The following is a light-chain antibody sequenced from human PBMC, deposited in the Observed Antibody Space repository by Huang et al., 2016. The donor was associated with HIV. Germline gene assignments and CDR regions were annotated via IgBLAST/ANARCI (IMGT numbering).Light chain of an antibody. Sequence: DIQMTQSPSSLSASVGDRVTITCQASQDISNYLNWYQQKPGNAPKVLIYAASNLETGVPTRFSGSGSGTDFNLTISSLQPGDIATYYCQQYDNLPWTFGQGTKVEIK. V-gene: IGKV1-33*01. CDR3: QQYDNLPWT. CDR2: AAS. CDR1: QDISNY. J-gene: IGKJ1*01.